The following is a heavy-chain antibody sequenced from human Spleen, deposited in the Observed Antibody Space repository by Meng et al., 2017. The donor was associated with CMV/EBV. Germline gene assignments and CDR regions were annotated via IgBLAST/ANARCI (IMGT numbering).Heavy chain of an antibody. Sequence: GGSLRLSCAASGFTFNSYGMHWVRQAPGKGLEWVAFIQYGGSNKYYADSVKGRFTVSRDNSENTLYLQLNSLRVEDTAVYYCAKRPGSGSYNKKYFDYWGQGALVTVSS. J-gene: IGHJ4*02. CDR2: IQYGGSNK. CDR1: GFTFNSYG. V-gene: IGHV3-30*02. CDR3: AKRPGSGSYNKKYFDY. D-gene: IGHD3-3*01.